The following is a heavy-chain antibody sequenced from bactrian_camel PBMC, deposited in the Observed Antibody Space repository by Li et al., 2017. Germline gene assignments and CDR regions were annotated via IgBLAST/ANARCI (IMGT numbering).Heavy chain of an antibody. CDR1: GYIYSSSC. CDR2: ISTGGSST. J-gene: IGHJ4*01. D-gene: IGHD2*01. Sequence: HVQLVESGGGSVQAGGSLRLSCAASGYIYSSSCMAWFRQAPGQKREAVAAISTGGSSTMYLDSVKGRFTISRDTAKNTLALQMSDLKVEDTGKYYCARRGVCTEYSWWKDEYTSYGQGTQVTV. V-gene: IGHV3S54*01.